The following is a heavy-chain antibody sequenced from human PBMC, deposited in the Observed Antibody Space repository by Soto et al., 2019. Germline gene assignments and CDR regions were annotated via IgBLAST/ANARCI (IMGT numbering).Heavy chain of an antibody. J-gene: IGHJ4*02. CDR1: DGSISNFY. Sequence: SSETLSLTCTVSDGSISNFYWSWIRQPPGKGLEWIGYISSSGNTNYNPSLKSRVSISVDTSKNQFSLNLTSVTAADTAVYYCARAPMVLTRFYFDSWGQGXPVTISS. D-gene: IGHD3-22*01. CDR2: ISSSGNT. CDR3: ARAPMVLTRFYFDS. V-gene: IGHV4-59*01.